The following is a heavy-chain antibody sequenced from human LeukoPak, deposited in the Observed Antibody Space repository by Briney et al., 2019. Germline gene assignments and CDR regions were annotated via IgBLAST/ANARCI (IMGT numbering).Heavy chain of an antibody. CDR2: INTGSTYT. V-gene: IGHV3-11*05. CDR3: TREDNWYFDL. J-gene: IGHJ2*01. Sequence: PGGSLRLSCAASGFTFSDYYMTWIRQAPGKGLEWLSYINTGSTYTNYANSVKGRFTISRDNAKNSLYLQLNSPRAEDTAVYYCTREDNWYFDLWGRGTLVTVSS. CDR1: GFTFSDYY.